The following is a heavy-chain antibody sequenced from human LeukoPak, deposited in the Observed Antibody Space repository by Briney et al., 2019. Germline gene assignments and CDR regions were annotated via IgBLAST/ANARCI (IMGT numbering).Heavy chain of an antibody. CDR1: GYSFTSYW. J-gene: IGHJ3*02. CDR3: ARRKYQLLGVFDI. V-gene: IGHV5-51*01. D-gene: IGHD2-2*01. Sequence: GESLKISCKGSGYSFTSYWIGWVRQMPGKGLEWMGILYPGDSDTSYSPSFQGQVTISADKSISTAYLQWSSLKASDTAVYYCARRKYQLLGVFDIWGQGTMVTVSS. CDR2: LYPGDSDT.